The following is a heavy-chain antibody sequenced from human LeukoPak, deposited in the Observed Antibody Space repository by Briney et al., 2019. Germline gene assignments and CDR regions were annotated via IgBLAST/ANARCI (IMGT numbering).Heavy chain of an antibody. Sequence: EASVKVSCKVSGYTLTELSMHWVRQAPGKGLEWMGGFDPEDGETIYAQKFQGRVAMTEDTSTDTAYMELSSLRSEDTAVYYCATVLYRDIVVVVAAIPNNWFDPWGQGTLVTVSS. CDR1: GYTLTELS. CDR2: FDPEDGET. V-gene: IGHV1-24*01. D-gene: IGHD2-15*01. CDR3: ATVLYRDIVVVVAAIPNNWFDP. J-gene: IGHJ5*02.